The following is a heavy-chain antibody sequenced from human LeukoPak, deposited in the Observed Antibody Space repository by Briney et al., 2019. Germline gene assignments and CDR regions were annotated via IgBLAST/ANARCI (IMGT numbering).Heavy chain of an antibody. D-gene: IGHD1-7*01. CDR2: IYHSGST. CDR3: ASHNWNYKDY. V-gene: IGHV4-30-2*01. J-gene: IGHJ4*02. CDR1: GGSISSGGYY. Sequence: SETLSLTCTVSGGSISSGGYYWSWIRQPPGKGLEWIGYIYHSGSTYYNPSLKSRVTISVDRSKNQFSLKLSSVTAADTAVYYCASHNWNYKDYWGQGTLVTVSS.